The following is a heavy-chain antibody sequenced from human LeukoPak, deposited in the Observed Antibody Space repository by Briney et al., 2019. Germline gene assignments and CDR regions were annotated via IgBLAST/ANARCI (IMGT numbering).Heavy chain of an antibody. Sequence: PSETLSLTCTVSGGSISSSSYYWGWIRQPPGKGLEWIGSIYYSGSTYYNPSLKSRVTISVDTSKNQFSLKLSSVTAADTAVYYCARMSLTGYSSSWYRVLAFDIWGQGTMVTVSS. J-gene: IGHJ3*02. CDR2: IYYSGST. V-gene: IGHV4-39*07. CDR1: GGSISSSSYY. CDR3: ARMSLTGYSSSWYRVLAFDI. D-gene: IGHD6-13*01.